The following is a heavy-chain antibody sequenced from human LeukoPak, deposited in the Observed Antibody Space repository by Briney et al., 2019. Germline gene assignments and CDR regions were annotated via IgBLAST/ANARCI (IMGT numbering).Heavy chain of an antibody. CDR3: TREATYYYGSGSQTQFDY. CDR2: IRSKAYGGTT. J-gene: IGHJ4*02. CDR1: GFTFGDYA. V-gene: IGHV3-49*04. Sequence: GGSLRLSCTASGFTFGDYAMSWVRQAPGKGLEWVGFIRSKAYGGTTEYAASVKGRFTISRDDSKSIAYLQMNSLKTEDAAVYYCTREATYYYGSGSQTQFDYWGQGTLVTVSS. D-gene: IGHD3-10*01.